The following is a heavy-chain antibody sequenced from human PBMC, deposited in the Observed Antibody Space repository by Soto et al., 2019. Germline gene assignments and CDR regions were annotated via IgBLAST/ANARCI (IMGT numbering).Heavy chain of an antibody. D-gene: IGHD3-3*01. CDR2: IVVGSGNT. Sequence: ASVKVSCKASGFTFTSSAVQWVRQARGQRLEWIGWIVVGSGNTNYAQKFQERVTITRDMSTSTAYMELSSLRSEDTAVYYCAAETDYDFWSGTYYYYGMDVWGQGTTVTVSS. J-gene: IGHJ6*02. CDR3: AAETDYDFWSGTYYYYGMDV. CDR1: GFTFTSSA. V-gene: IGHV1-58*01.